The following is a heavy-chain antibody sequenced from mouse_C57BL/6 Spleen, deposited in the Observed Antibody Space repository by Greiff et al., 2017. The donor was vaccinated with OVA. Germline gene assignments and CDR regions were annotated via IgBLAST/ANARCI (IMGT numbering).Heavy chain of an antibody. CDR3: TRQGYGSSYGHGFAY. J-gene: IGHJ3*01. CDR1: GYTFTDYE. V-gene: IGHV1-15*01. Sequence: VQLQQSGAELVRPGASVTLSCKASGYTFTDYEMHWVKQTPVHGLEWIGAIDPETGGTAYNQKFKGKAILTADKSSSTAYTELRSLTSEDSAVYYCTRQGYGSSYGHGFAYWGQGTLVTVSA. CDR2: IDPETGGT. D-gene: IGHD1-1*01.